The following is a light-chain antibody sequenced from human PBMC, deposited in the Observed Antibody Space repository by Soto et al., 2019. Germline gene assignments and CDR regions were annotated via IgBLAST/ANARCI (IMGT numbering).Light chain of an antibody. Sequence: QAVVTQPASVSGSPGQSITISCTGASSDVGVSWYQQYPGKAPKLMIYDVNNRPSGISNRFSGSKSGNTASLTISGLQAEDEADYYCNSYTSTNTVVFGGVTKVTVL. CDR2: DVN. V-gene: IGLV2-14*03. CDR1: SSDVGV. J-gene: IGLJ3*02. CDR3: NSYTSTNTVV.